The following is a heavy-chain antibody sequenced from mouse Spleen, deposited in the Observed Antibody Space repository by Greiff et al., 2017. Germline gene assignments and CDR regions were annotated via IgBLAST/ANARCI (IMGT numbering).Heavy chain of an antibody. CDR3: ARTPITTVVADYAMDY. D-gene: IGHD1-1*01. V-gene: IGHV1-42*01. CDR2: INPSTGGT. J-gene: IGHJ4*01. Sequence: EVKLMESGPELVKPGASVKISCKASGYSFTGYYMNWVKQSPEKSLEWIGEINPSTGGTTYNQKFKAKATLTVDKSSSTAYMQLKSLTSEDSAVYYCARTPITTVVADYAMDYWGQGTSVTVSS. CDR1: GYSFTGYY.